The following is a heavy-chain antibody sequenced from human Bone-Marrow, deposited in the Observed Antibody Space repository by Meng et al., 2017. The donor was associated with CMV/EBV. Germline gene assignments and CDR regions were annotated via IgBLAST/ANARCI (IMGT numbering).Heavy chain of an antibody. CDR3: ARDSPYCSSTSCSRRGMDV. J-gene: IGHJ6*02. CDR2: ISSSSSTI. CDR1: GFTFRSYS. Sequence: GESLKISCAASGFTFRSYSMNWVRQAPGKGLEWVSYISSSSSTIYHADSVKGRFTISRDNAKNSLYLQMNSLRAEDTAVYYCARDSPYCSSTSCSRRGMDVWGQGTTVPVSS. D-gene: IGHD2-2*01. V-gene: IGHV3-48*04.